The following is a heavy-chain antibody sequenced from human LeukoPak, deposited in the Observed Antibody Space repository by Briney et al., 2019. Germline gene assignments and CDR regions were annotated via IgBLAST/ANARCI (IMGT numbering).Heavy chain of an antibody. Sequence: GGSLRLSCAASAFTFSYYGMHWVRRAPGKGLEWVSVIYSGGSTYYADSVKGRFTISRDNSKNTLYLQMNSLRAEDTAVYYCAGNVLLWFGERNWGQGTLVTVSS. CDR2: IYSGGST. D-gene: IGHD3-10*01. V-gene: IGHV3-66*01. CDR1: AFTFSYYG. CDR3: AGNVLLWFGERN. J-gene: IGHJ4*02.